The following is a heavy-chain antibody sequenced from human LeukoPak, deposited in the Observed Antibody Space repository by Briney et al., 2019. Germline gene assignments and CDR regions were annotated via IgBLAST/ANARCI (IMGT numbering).Heavy chain of an antibody. V-gene: IGHV3-7*03. CDR2: IKQDGSEI. Sequence: GGSLRLSCAASGFTFGDTWMNWVRQVPGQGLEWVANIKQDGSEIYYVDSVKGRFTISRDNAKNSLYLQMNSLRAEDSAVYYCVRAMDVWGQGTTVTVSS. J-gene: IGHJ6*02. CDR3: VRAMDV. CDR1: GFTFGDTW.